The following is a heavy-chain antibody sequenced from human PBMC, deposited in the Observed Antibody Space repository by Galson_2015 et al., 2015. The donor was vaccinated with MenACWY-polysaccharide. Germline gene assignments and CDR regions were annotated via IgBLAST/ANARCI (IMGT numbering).Heavy chain of an antibody. CDR1: GGSVKNSY. Sequence: ETLSLTCSLSGGSVKNSYWSWFRQPPGKGLEWIGYIFYTGSTTYNPSLKSRVTISIGASESHFSLNLTSVTAADTAVYYCAGGRALTDYWGQGTLVTVSS. D-gene: IGHD2-15*01. J-gene: IGHJ4*02. V-gene: IGHV4-59*02. CDR2: IFYTGST. CDR3: AGGRALTDY.